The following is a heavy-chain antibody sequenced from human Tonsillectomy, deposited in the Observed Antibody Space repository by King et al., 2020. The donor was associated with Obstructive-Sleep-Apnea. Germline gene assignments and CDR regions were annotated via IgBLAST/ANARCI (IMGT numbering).Heavy chain of an antibody. Sequence: VQLVESGAEVKKPGASVKVSCKASTYTFTDYYLHWVRQAPGQGPEWMGWINPNSGGTNYAQKFQGRVTMTWDTSIGTAYMELSRLASGDTAVYYCAIWLSGYFDFWGQGTLVTVSS. CDR2: INPNSGGT. CDR1: TYTFTDYY. V-gene: IGHV1-2*02. CDR3: AIWLSGYFDF. D-gene: IGHD5-18*01. J-gene: IGHJ4*02.